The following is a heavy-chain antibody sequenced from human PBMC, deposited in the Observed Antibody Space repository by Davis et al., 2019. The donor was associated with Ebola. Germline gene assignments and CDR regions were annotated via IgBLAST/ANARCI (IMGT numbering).Heavy chain of an antibody. Sequence: HSQTLSLTCAISGDSVSSNSAAWNWIRQSPSRGLEWLGRTYYRSKWYNDYAVSVKSRITINPDTSKNQFSLQLNSVTPEDTAVYYCARDMGWGGLYSSPTFDYWGQGTLVTVSS. CDR3: ARDMGWGGLYSSPTFDY. D-gene: IGHD6-13*01. CDR2: TYYRSKWYN. CDR1: GDSVSSNSAA. V-gene: IGHV6-1*01. J-gene: IGHJ4*02.